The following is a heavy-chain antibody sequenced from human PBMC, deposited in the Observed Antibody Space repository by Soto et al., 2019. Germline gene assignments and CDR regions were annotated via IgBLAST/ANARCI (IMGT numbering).Heavy chain of an antibody. V-gene: IGHV5-51*01. Sequence: PGESLKISCKASGYSFTSYWIAWVRQMPGKXLEWMGIIYPGDSDARYSPSFQGQVTMSADKSVSTAYLQWSSLKASDTAMYYCARPRSGSYRLDYYGMDVWGQGTTVTRLL. CDR3: ARPRSGSYRLDYYGMDV. CDR1: GYSFTSYW. CDR2: IYPGDSDA. D-gene: IGHD3-10*01. J-gene: IGHJ6*02.